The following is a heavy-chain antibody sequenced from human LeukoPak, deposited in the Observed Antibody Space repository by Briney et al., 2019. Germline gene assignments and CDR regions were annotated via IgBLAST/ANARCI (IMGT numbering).Heavy chain of an antibody. J-gene: IGHJ6*03. V-gene: IGHV4-38-2*01. CDR3: ARHCKQLWLLEYYYYMDV. CDR1: GYSICSGHY. Sequence: NPSETLSLTCAVSGYSICSGHYWGWIRQPPGKGLEWIGSIYHSGSTYYNPSLKSRVTISVDTSKNQFSLKLSSVTAADTAVYYCARHCKQLWLLEYYYYMDVWGKGTTVTVSS. D-gene: IGHD5-18*01. CDR2: IYHSGST.